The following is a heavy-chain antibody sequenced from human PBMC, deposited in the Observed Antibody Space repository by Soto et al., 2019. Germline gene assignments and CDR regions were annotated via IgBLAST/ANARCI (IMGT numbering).Heavy chain of an antibody. Sequence: ASVKVSCKASGGTFSSYTISWVRQAPGQGLEWMGRIIPILGIANYAQKFQGRVTITADKSTSTAYMELSSLRSEDTAVYYCARDRAVPAAIDYYYYMDVWGKRTTVTVSS. CDR3: ARDRAVPAAIDYYYYMDV. CDR1: GGTFSSYT. D-gene: IGHD2-2*01. V-gene: IGHV1-69*04. CDR2: IIPILGIA. J-gene: IGHJ6*03.